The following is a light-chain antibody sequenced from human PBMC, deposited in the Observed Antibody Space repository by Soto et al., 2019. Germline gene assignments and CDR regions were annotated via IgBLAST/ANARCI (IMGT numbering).Light chain of an antibody. CDR3: QQRSNWPYMYT. Sequence: EIVLTQSPATLSLSPGERATLSCRASQSVSSYLAWYQQKPGQAPRLLIYDASNRATGIPARFSGSGSGTDFTLTISSLEPEDFAVYYCQQRSNWPYMYTFAQGTKVDIK. CDR1: QSVSSY. V-gene: IGKV3-11*01. CDR2: DAS. J-gene: IGKJ2*01.